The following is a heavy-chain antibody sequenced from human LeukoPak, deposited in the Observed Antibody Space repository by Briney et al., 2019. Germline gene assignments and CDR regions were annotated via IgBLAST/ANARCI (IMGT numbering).Heavy chain of an antibody. V-gene: IGHV3-7*01. CDR3: AREGRGYKVAKFDY. J-gene: IGHJ4*02. CDR1: GFTFSGSA. Sequence: GGSLRLSCAASGFTFSGSAIHWVRQASGKGLEWVANIKQDGSEKYYVDSVKGRFTISRDNAKNSLYLQMNSLRAEDTAVYYCAREGRGYKVAKFDYWGQGTLVTVSS. CDR2: IKQDGSEK. D-gene: IGHD3-22*01.